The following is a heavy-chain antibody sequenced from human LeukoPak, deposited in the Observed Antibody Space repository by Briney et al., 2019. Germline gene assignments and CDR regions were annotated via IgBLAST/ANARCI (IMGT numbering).Heavy chain of an antibody. CDR1: GFTVSSNY. Sequence: GGSLRLSCAASGFTVSSNYMSWVRQAPGKGLEWVSVIYSGGSTYYADSVKGRFTISRDNSKNTLYLQMNSLRAEDTAVYYCARDFAIAAAGTAIDYWGQGTLVTVSS. V-gene: IGHV3-53*01. D-gene: IGHD6-13*01. CDR3: ARDFAIAAAGTAIDY. J-gene: IGHJ4*02. CDR2: IYSGGST.